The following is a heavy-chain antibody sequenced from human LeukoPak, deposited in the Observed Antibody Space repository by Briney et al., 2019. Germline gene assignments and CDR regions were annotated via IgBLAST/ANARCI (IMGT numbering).Heavy chain of an antibody. Sequence: GASVKVSCKASGYTFTGYYMHWVRQDPGQGLEWMGWINPNSGGTNYAQKFQGRVTMTRDTSISTAYMELSRLRSDDTAVYYCAREKVAPASNWFDPWGQGTLVTVSS. V-gene: IGHV1-2*02. J-gene: IGHJ5*02. CDR1: GYTFTGYY. CDR2: INPNSGGT. CDR3: AREKVAPASNWFDP. D-gene: IGHD5-12*01.